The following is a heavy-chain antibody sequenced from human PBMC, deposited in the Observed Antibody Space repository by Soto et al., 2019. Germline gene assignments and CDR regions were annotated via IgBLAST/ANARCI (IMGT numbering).Heavy chain of an antibody. CDR2: IWYDGSNK. Sequence: GGSLGLSCAASGFTFSSYGMHWVRQAPGKGLEWVAVIWYDGSNKYYADSVKGRFTISRDNSKNTLYLQMNSLRAEDTAVYYCARDGNAAGYYGSGSYYNDQYYFDYWGQGTLVTVSS. V-gene: IGHV3-33*01. CDR3: ARDGNAAGYYGSGSYYNDQYYFDY. CDR1: GFTFSSYG. D-gene: IGHD3-10*01. J-gene: IGHJ4*02.